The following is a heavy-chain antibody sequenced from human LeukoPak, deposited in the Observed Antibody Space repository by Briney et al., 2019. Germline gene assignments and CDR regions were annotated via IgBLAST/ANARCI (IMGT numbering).Heavy chain of an antibody. CDR2: IRYDGSNK. J-gene: IGHJ6*03. Sequence: GGSLRLSCAASGFTFSNYGMHWVRQAPGKGLEWVAFIRYDGSNKYYADSVKGRFTISRDNSKNTLYLQMNSLRAEDTAVYYCAKDAHGTQYYYHMDVWGKGTTVTVSS. CDR1: GFTFSNYG. V-gene: IGHV3-30*02. CDR3: AKDAHGTQYYYHMDV.